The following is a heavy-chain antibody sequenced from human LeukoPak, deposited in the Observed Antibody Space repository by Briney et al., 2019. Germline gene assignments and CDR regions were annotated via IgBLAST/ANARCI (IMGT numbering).Heavy chain of an antibody. J-gene: IGHJ4*02. Sequence: GASVKVSCKASGHTFTTYYVHLVRQAPGQGLEWMGVINPSGDGTNYPQRFQGRVTMTRDTSTGTAYLVLSSLRSEDSAVYYCVRTPPNWGADFWGQGTLVTVSS. D-gene: IGHD7-27*01. V-gene: IGHV1-46*01. CDR2: INPSGDGT. CDR1: GHTFTTYY. CDR3: VRTPPNWGADF.